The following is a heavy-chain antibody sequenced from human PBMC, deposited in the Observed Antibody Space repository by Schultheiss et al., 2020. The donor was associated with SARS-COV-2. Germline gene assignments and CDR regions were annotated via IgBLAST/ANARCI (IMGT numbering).Heavy chain of an antibody. CDR2: ISSSSSYI. CDR1: GFTFSSYA. Sequence: GGSLRLSCAASGFTFSSYAMSWVRQAPGKGLEWVSYISSSSSYIYYADSVKGRFTISRDNAKNSLYLQMNSLRAEDTAVYYCARDDCSSTSCYYYYYYMDVWGKGTTVTVSS. V-gene: IGHV3-21*05. J-gene: IGHJ6*03. CDR3: ARDDCSSTSCYYYYYYMDV. D-gene: IGHD2-2*01.